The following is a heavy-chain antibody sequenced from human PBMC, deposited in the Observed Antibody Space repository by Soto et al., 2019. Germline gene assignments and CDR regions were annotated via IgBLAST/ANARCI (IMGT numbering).Heavy chain of an antibody. CDR1: GYTLTNYW. CDR3: AASIFYYGMDV. Sequence: ESLKISCKGSGYTLTNYWIGWVRQIPGKGLEWMGIIYPGDSDTKYNPSFQGQVTISADKSITTTYLRWTSLKASDTAIYYCAASIFYYGMDVWGQGTTVTVSS. J-gene: IGHJ6*02. V-gene: IGHV5-51*01. CDR2: IYPGDSDT.